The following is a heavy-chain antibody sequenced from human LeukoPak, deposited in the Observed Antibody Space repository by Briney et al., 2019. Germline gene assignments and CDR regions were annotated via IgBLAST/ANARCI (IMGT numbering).Heavy chain of an antibody. Sequence: ASVKVSCKASGYTFTTYAMNWVRQAPGQGLEWMGWINTNTGNPTYAQGFTGRFVFSLDTSVSTAYLQISSLKAEDTAVYYCARGDLNDGLYAWLSHWGQGTLITVSS. D-gene: IGHD2-8*02. CDR2: INTNTGNP. CDR3: ARGDLNDGLYAWLSH. J-gene: IGHJ4*02. V-gene: IGHV7-4-1*02. CDR1: GYTFTTYA.